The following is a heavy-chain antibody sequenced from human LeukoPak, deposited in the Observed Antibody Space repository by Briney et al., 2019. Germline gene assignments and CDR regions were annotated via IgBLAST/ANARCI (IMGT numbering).Heavy chain of an antibody. V-gene: IGHV3-48*03. D-gene: IGHD1-14*01. CDR3: ASGTQSDY. J-gene: IGHJ4*02. CDR2: ISSSGSTK. CDR1: GFNFSNYE. Sequence: GGSLRLSCEASGFNFSNYEMNWVRQAPGKGLEWVSDISSSGSTKYYADSVKGRFTTSRDNAKNSLFLQLNSLRAEDTAIYYCASGTQSDYWGQGTLVTVSS.